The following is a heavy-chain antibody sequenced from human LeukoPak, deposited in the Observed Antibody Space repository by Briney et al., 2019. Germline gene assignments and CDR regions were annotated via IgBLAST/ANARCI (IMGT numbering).Heavy chain of an antibody. J-gene: IGHJ3*02. CDR3: ARVGEATEAFDI. Sequence: GGSLRLTCLGSGFNFRYFWMSWVRQAPGKGLEWVSYISSSGSTIYYADSVKGRFTISRDNAKNSLYLQMNSLRAEDTAVYYCARVGEATEAFDIWGQGTMVTVSS. CDR2: ISSSGSTI. CDR1: GFNFRYFW. D-gene: IGHD3-16*01. V-gene: IGHV3-11*04.